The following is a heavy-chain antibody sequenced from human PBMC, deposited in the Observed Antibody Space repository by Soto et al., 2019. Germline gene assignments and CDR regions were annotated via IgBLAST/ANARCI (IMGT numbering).Heavy chain of an antibody. D-gene: IGHD1-26*01. CDR3: AKDWVGGSNRYQLDK. V-gene: IGHV3-30*18. CDR2: ISHYETKK. J-gene: IGHJ4*02. Sequence: QVQLVESGGGVVQPGRSLRLSCAASGFSFSDYGVHWVRQAPGKGLEWVAVISHYETKKYFEDSVKGRFTISRDNFKNTVYLQLNSLRPEDTAVYYCAKDWVGGSNRYQLDKWGQGTLVIVSS. CDR1: GFSFSDYG.